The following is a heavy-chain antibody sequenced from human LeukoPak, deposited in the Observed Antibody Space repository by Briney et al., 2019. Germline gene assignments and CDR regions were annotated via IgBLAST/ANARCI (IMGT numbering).Heavy chain of an antibody. J-gene: IGHJ5*02. CDR1: GYTFNGHA. V-gene: IGHV7-4-1*02. Sequence: ASLKVVCKASGYTFNGHAMNCVRHAPGEGLEWIGWINTNTGNPTYAQGFTGRFVFSLDTSVSTAYLQISSLKAEDTAVYYCARDPSRFDPWGQGTLVTVSS. CDR3: ARDPSRFDP. CDR2: INTNTGNP.